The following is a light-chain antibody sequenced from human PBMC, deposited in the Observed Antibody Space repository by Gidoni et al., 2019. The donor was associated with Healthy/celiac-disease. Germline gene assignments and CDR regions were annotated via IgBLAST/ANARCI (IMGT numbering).Light chain of an antibody. CDR3: HAWDSSLRV. Sequence: SYEVTQPPSLSVSPGQTASITCSGDNLGDEYACWYQQKPGQSPVLVIYQDSTRPPGIPARFSRSNSGNTATLTLSGPQAMDEADYYCHAWDSSLRVFGGGTQLTVL. V-gene: IGLV3-1*01. CDR2: QDS. J-gene: IGLJ2*01. CDR1: NLGDEY.